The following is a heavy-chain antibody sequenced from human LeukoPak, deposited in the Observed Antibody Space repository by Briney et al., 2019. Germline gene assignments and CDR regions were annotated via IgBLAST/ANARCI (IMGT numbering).Heavy chain of an antibody. J-gene: IGHJ4*02. CDR3: ARESEHDY. Sequence: GGSLRLSCAASGFTFRSYGMHWVRQAPGKGLEWVAIIRYDGTNKYYADSVKGRFTISRDNAKNSLYLQTNSLRAEDTAVYYCARESEHDYWGQGTLVTVSS. V-gene: IGHV3-30*02. CDR1: GFTFRSYG. CDR2: IRYDGTNK.